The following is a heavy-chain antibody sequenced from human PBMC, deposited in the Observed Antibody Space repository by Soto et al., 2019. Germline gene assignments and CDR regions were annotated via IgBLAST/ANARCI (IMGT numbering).Heavy chain of an antibody. CDR1: GGTVSSYY. Sequence: SETLSLTCTVAGGTVSSYYWSWVRQPPGKRPEWIAYIYNGGTTNYNPSLKSRLTISLDTSKNQFSLKLSSVTAADTAVYFCARGGPSSKWLDPWGQGIQVTVSS. CDR2: IYNGGTT. CDR3: ARGGPSSKWLDP. V-gene: IGHV4-59*02. J-gene: IGHJ5*02.